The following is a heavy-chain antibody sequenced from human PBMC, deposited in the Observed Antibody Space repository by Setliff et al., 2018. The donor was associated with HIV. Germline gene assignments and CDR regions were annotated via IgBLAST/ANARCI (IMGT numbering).Heavy chain of an antibody. J-gene: IGHJ4*02. CDR2: ISPALGTA. CDR1: GGTFSNYH. V-gene: IGHV1-69*08. D-gene: IGHD5-12*01. CDR3: ARDAGYSGYVLDY. Sequence: SVKVSCKASGGTFSNYHISWVRQAPGQGLEWMGKISPALGTADYAQKFQGRVTITADQSTRTVYMELSSLRSEDTAVYYCARDAGYSGYVLDYWGQGTGVTVSS.